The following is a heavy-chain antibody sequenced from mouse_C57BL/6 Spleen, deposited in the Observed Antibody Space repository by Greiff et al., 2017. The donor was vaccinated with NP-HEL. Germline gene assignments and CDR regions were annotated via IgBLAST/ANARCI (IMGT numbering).Heavy chain of an antibody. V-gene: IGHV1-52*01. CDR2: IDPSDSET. CDR3: ARGAYDYDGDY. J-gene: IGHJ2*01. Sequence: QVQLQQPGAELVRPGSSVKLSCKASGYTFTRYWMHWVKQRPIQGLEWIGNIDPSDSETHYNQKFKDKATLTVDKSSSTAYMQLSSLTSEDSAVYYCARGAYDYDGDYWGQGTTLTVSS. CDR1: GYTFTRYW. D-gene: IGHD2-4*01.